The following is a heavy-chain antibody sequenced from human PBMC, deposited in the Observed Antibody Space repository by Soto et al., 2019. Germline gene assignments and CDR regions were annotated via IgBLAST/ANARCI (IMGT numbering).Heavy chain of an antibody. CDR1: GGSFSGYY. Sequence: QVQLQQWGAGLLKPSETLSLTCAVYGGSFSGYYWSWIRQPPGKGLEWIGEINHSGSTNYNPSLKSRVTISVDTSKNQFSLKQSSVTAADTAVYYWARGGPYRVVVVAATWFDPWGQGTLVTVSS. D-gene: IGHD2-15*01. CDR3: ARGGPYRVVVVAATWFDP. V-gene: IGHV4-34*01. CDR2: INHSGST. J-gene: IGHJ5*02.